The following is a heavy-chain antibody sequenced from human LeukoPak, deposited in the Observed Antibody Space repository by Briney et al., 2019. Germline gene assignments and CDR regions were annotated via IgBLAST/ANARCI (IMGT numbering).Heavy chain of an antibody. D-gene: IGHD6-19*01. CDR2: ISGSGGST. J-gene: IGHJ5*02. Sequence: PGGSLRLSCAASGFTFSSYDMTWVRQAPGKGLEWVSGISGSGGSTYYADSVKGRFTISRDNSKNTLYLQMIPLRAEDTAVYYCAKDAMAVAGNVNWFDPWGQGTLVTVSS. CDR3: AKDAMAVAGNVNWFDP. CDR1: GFTFSSYD. V-gene: IGHV3-23*01.